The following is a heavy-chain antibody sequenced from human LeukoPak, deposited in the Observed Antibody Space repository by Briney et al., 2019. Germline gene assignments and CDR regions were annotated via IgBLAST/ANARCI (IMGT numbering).Heavy chain of an antibody. CDR2: IYYSGST. CDR3: ARFLYSSSSFDY. Sequence: SETLSLTCTVSGGSISSSSCYWGWLRQPPGKGLEWIGSIYYSGSTDYNPSLKSRVTISVDTSKKQFSLQLSSVTAADTAVYYCARFLYSSSSFDYWGQGTLVTVS. D-gene: IGHD6-6*01. CDR1: GGSISSSSCY. V-gene: IGHV4-39*01. J-gene: IGHJ4*01.